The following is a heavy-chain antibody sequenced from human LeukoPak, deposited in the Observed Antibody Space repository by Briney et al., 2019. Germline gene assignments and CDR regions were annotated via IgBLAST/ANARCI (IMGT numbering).Heavy chain of an antibody. CDR1: GGSIINNY. D-gene: IGHD1-14*01. V-gene: IGHV4-59*01. Sequence: PSETLSLTCTVSGGSIINNYWSWIRQPPEKGLEWIGYVYYDGSTNYNPSLKSRVTMSVDTSKNQLSLKLTSVTAADTAMYYRARHPPATGRFDYWGQGTLVTVSS. CDR3: ARHPPATGRFDY. CDR2: VYYDGST. J-gene: IGHJ4*02.